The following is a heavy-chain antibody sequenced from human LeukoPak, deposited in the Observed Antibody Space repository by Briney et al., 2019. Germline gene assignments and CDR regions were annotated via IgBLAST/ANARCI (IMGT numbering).Heavy chain of an antibody. CDR2: IIHILGTA. CDR3: ATSGQGVLRFLEWSY. V-gene: IGHV1-69*05. J-gene: IGHJ4*02. D-gene: IGHD3-3*01. CDR1: GDTFTSYP. Sequence: ASVKVSCKPSGDTFTSYPISWVRPAPGQGLEWMGAIIHILGTANYAQKFQERVTITTDESTSTAYIELSSLRSEDTAAYYFATSGQGVLRFLEWSYWGQGTLVTVSS.